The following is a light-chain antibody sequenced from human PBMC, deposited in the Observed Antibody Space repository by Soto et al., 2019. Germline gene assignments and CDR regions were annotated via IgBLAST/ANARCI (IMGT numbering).Light chain of an antibody. V-gene: IGKV3-15*01. CDR1: QRVSSN. CDR3: QQYNTWPRP. Sequence: EIVMTQSPATLSVSPGERDTLSCRDSQRVSSNLAWYQQKLAQAPSLLFYGPSTRATFFQASLSGSGSGKESTLSFTSLQSKDFPVYYCQQYNTWPRPFGKGT. CDR2: GPS. J-gene: IGKJ1*01.